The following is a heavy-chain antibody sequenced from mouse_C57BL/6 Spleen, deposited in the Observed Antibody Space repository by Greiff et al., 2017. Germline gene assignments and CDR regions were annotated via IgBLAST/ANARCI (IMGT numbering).Heavy chain of an antibody. D-gene: IGHD2-4*01. CDR1: GYTFTGYW. CDR2: ILPGSGST. CDR3: ARSLYDYTWFAY. Sequence: QVQLKQSGAELMKPGASVKLSCKATGYTFTGYWIEWVKQRPGHGLEWIGEILPGSGSTNYNEKFKGKATFTADPSSNTAYMQLSSLTPEDSAFCYCARSLYDYTWFAYWGQGTLVTVSA. J-gene: IGHJ3*01. V-gene: IGHV1-9*01.